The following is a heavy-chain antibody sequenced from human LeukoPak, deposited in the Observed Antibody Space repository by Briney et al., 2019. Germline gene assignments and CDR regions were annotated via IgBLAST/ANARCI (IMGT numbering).Heavy chain of an antibody. CDR2: INHSGST. Sequence: SETLSLTCAVYGGSFSGYYWSWIRQPPGKGLEWIGEINHSGSTNYNPSLKSRVTISVDTSKNQFSLKLSSVTAADTAVYYCARDSDNYGSGSYRYWGQGTLVTVSS. CDR3: ARDSDNYGSGSYRY. CDR1: GGSFSGYY. D-gene: IGHD3-10*01. V-gene: IGHV4-34*01. J-gene: IGHJ4*02.